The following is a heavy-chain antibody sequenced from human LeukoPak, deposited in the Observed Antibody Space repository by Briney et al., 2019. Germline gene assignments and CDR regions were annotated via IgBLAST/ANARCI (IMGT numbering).Heavy chain of an antibody. J-gene: IGHJ4*02. CDR3: ARTNPGYSSSWYFDS. CDR1: GGSISSLY. V-gene: IGHV4-59*11. Sequence: TSETLSLTCTVPGGSISSLYWSWIRQPPGKGLEWIGHIYYTGSTNYNPSLKSRVTISVDTSKKHFSLKLSSVTAADTAVYYCARTNPGYSSSWYFDSWGQGTLVTVSS. CDR2: IYYTGST. D-gene: IGHD6-13*01.